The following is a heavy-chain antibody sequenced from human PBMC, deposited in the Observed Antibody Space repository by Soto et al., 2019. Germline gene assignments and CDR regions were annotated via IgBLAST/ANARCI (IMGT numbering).Heavy chain of an antibody. CDR2: IYSGGNT. CDR1: GLSVSSKS. Sequence: EVQLVESGGGLVQPEGSLRLSCAASGLSVSSKSMSWVRQPPGKGLEWVSVIYSGGNTYYSDSVKGRFTISRDNSKNTLSLQMNSLRAEDTAVYYCARGGSVDAFDVWGQGTMVTVSS. J-gene: IGHJ3*01. CDR3: ARGGSVDAFDV. V-gene: IGHV3-66*01. D-gene: IGHD6-19*01.